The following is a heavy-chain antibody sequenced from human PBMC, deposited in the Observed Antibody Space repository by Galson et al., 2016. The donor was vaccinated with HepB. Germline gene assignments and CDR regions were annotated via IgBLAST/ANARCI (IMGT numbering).Heavy chain of an antibody. D-gene: IGHD3-10*01. V-gene: IGHV4-31*03. CDR2: IYYSGST. Sequence: TLSLTCTVSGGSISSDGHYWSWIRQHPGKGLEWIGYIYYSGSTYYNPSLKSWVTISVDTSKNQFSLRLSSVTAADTAVYYCAREELGRWGPGFDYWGQGTLVTVSS. CDR1: GGSISSDGHY. J-gene: IGHJ4*02. CDR3: AREELGRWGPGFDY.